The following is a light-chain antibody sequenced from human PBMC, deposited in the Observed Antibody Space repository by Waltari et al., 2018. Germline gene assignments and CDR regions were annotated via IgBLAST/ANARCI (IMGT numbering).Light chain of an antibody. V-gene: IGLV2-14*03. J-gene: IGLJ3*02. Sequence: QSALTQPASVSASPGQSITISCTGTSSDLGYSNYFPWYQHPPGKAPKLIIYDVNNRPSGVSHRFSGSKSGNTDSLAISGLQAEDEADYYCSSRTTSTTLVFGGGTKLTVL. CDR1: SSDLGYSNY. CDR3: SSRTTSTTLV. CDR2: DVN.